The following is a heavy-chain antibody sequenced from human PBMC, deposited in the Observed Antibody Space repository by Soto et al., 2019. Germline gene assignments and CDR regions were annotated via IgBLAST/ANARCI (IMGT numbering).Heavy chain of an antibody. Sequence: PSETLSVTCFVSGNSIITTNWWSCVRQSPGKGLEWIGEIYHSGSTNYNPSLKSRVTISVDKSKNQFSLKLSSVTAADTAVYYCARDVGYHYDGSPSGQFDFWGQGTLVTVSS. V-gene: IGHV4-4*02. J-gene: IGHJ4*02. CDR2: IYHSGST. CDR3: ARDVGYHYDGSPSGQFDF. D-gene: IGHD3-22*01. CDR1: GNSIITTNW.